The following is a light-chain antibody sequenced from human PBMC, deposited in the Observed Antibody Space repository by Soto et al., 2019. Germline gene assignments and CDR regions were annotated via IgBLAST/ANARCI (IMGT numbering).Light chain of an antibody. CDR3: QAWDSSTVL. Sequence: SYELTQPPSVSVSPGQTASITCSGDTLGDKYACWYQQKPGQSPVLLLYQDTKRPSGTPERFSGSNSGNTATLTISGTQAMDEADYYCQAWDSSTVLFGGGTKVTVL. J-gene: IGLJ2*01. CDR2: QDT. V-gene: IGLV3-1*01. CDR1: TLGDKY.